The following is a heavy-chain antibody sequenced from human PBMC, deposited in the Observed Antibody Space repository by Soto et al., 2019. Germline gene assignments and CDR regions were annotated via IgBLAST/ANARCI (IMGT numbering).Heavy chain of an antibody. D-gene: IGHD6-19*01. V-gene: IGHV3-23*01. CDR2: ISGSGGST. CDR3: AKDYGSGWYYFDY. Sequence: EVQLLESGRDLVQPGGSLRLSCAASGFTFSSYAMSWVRQAPGKGLEWVSAISGSGGSTYYADSVKGRFTISRDNSKNTLYLQMNSLRAEDTAVYYCAKDYGSGWYYFDYWGQGTLVTVSS. CDR1: GFTFSSYA. J-gene: IGHJ4*02.